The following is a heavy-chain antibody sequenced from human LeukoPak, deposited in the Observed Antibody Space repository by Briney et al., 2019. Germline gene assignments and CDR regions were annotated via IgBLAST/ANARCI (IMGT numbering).Heavy chain of an antibody. Sequence: SETLSLTCTVSGCSISSGGYYWSWIRQHPGKGLEWIGYIYYSGSTYYNPSLKSRVTISVDTSKNQFSLKLSSVTAADTAVYYCARGETVTTVHQYYYYGMDVWGQGTTVTVSS. CDR1: GCSISSGGYY. CDR3: ARGETVTTVHQYYYYGMDV. D-gene: IGHD4-11*01. CDR2: IYYSGST. V-gene: IGHV4-31*03. J-gene: IGHJ6*02.